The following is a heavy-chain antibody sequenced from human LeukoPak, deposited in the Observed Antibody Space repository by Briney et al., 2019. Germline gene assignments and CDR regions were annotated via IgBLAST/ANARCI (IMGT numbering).Heavy chain of an antibody. J-gene: IGHJ4*02. CDR2: IYYSGST. D-gene: IGHD3-22*01. CDR1: GGSISSSSYY. CDR3: ARASGYYYGDFDY. V-gene: IGHV4-61*05. Sequence: SETLSLTCTVSGGSISSSSYYWGWIRQPPGKGLEWIGYIYYSGSTNYNPSLKSRVTISVDTSKNQFSLKLSSVTAADTAVYYCARASGYYYGDFDYWGQGTLVTVSS.